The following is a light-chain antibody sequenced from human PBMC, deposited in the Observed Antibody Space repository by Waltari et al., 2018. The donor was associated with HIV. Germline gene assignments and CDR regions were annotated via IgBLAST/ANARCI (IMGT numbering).Light chain of an antibody. CDR2: DDD. V-gene: IGLV6-57*01. J-gene: IGLJ3*02. Sequence: NFMLTQPHSVSESPGKTVTISCTRTSGSITSHYVQWFQRRPGGSPTTGIYDDDQRPSGVPGRFSCSIDSSSNSASLTISGLKPEDEADYYCQSSDRTNQVFGGGTKLTVL. CDR3: QSSDRTNQV. CDR1: SGSITSHY.